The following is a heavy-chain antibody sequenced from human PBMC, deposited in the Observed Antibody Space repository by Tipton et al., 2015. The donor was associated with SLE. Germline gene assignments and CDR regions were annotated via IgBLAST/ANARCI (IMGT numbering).Heavy chain of an antibody. CDR3: ARQRVGVTADWNWFDP. CDR2: IYYSGST. CDR1: GGSISDKSYY. D-gene: IGHD3-10*01. Sequence: LRLSCTVSGGSISDKSYYWGWLRQPPGKDLEWLGSIYYSGSTYSNPSLKSRVTISLDTSRHQFSLRLASVTAADTAGYYCARQRVGVTADWNWFDPGGQGTLVTVSS. J-gene: IGHJ5*02. V-gene: IGHV4-39*01.